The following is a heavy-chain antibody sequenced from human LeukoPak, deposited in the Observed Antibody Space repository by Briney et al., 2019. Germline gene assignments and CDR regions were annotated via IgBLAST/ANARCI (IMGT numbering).Heavy chain of an antibody. Sequence: GGSLRLSCAASGFTFSSYSMRWVRQAPGKGLEWVAVISYDGSNKYYADSVKGRFTISRDNSKNTLYLQMNSLRAEDTAVYYCATLTRVIDYWGQGTLVTVSS. CDR1: GFTFSSYS. V-gene: IGHV3-30-3*01. CDR3: ATLTRVIDY. D-gene: IGHD3-9*01. CDR2: ISYDGSNK. J-gene: IGHJ4*02.